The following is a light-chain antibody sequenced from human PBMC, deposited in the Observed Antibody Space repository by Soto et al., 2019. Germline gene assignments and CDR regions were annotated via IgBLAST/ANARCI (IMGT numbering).Light chain of an antibody. CDR1: SSDIGGYNF. CDR3: SSYAGSNNYV. CDR2: EIT. Sequence: QSALTQPPSASGSPGQSVTISCTGTSSDIGGYNFVSWYRHHPDKAPKLMIYEITKRPSGVPARFSGSKSDNTASLTVSGLQAEDEADYYCSSYAGSNNYVFGTGTKLTVL. J-gene: IGLJ1*01. V-gene: IGLV2-8*01.